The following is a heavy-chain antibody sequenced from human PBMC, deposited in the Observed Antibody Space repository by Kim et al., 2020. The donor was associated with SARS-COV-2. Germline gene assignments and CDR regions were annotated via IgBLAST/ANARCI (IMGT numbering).Heavy chain of an antibody. D-gene: IGHD3-10*01. V-gene: IGHV3-23*01. CDR3: AKGGRAHYYYYYGMDV. Sequence: GGSLRLSCAASGFTFSSYAMSWVRQAPGKGLEWVSAISGSGGSTYYADSVKGRFTISRDNSKNTLYLQMNSLRAEDTAVYYCAKGGRAHYYYYYGMDVWGQGTTVTVSS. J-gene: IGHJ6*02. CDR2: ISGSGGST. CDR1: GFTFSSYA.